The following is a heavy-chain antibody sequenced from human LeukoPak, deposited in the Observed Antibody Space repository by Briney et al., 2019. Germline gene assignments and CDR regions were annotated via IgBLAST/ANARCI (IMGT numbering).Heavy chain of an antibody. Sequence: GGSLRLSCAASGFTFSSYAMSWVRQAPGKGLEWVSAISGSGGSTYYADSVKGRFTISRDNSKSTLYLQMNSLRAEDTAVYYCAKGVYCSSTSCYGGDYYYYMDVWGKGTTVTVSS. CDR1: GFTFSSYA. J-gene: IGHJ6*03. CDR3: AKGVYCSSTSCYGGDYYYYMDV. V-gene: IGHV3-23*01. D-gene: IGHD2-2*01. CDR2: ISGSGGST.